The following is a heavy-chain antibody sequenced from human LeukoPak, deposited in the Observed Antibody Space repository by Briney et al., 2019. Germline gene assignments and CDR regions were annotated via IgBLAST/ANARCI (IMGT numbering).Heavy chain of an antibody. CDR3: ARDAISGSYGMDV. J-gene: IGHJ6*02. CDR1: GFTVSNNY. Sequence: GGSLRLSCAASGFTVSNNYMSWVRQAPGKGLEWVSVIYSGGSTYYADSVKGRFTISRDNSKNTLYLQMNSLRAEDTAVYYCARDAISGSYGMDVWGQGTTVTVSS. CDR2: IYSGGST. D-gene: IGHD3-10*01. V-gene: IGHV3-66*01.